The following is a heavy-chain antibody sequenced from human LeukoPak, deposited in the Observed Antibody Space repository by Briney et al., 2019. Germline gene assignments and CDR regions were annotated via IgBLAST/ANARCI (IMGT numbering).Heavy chain of an antibody. CDR1: GFTISSYG. J-gene: IGHJ3*01. CDR3: ARDYGGTSLNPGAFDF. Sequence: GGSLRLSCAASGFTISSYGMHWVRQAPGKGLEWVAVLWYDGSNQYYADPVKGRFTISRDNSKNTLYLQMNSLRAEDTAVYYCARDYGGTSLNPGAFDFWGQGTMVTVSS. D-gene: IGHD4-23*01. V-gene: IGHV3-33*01. CDR2: LWYDGSNQ.